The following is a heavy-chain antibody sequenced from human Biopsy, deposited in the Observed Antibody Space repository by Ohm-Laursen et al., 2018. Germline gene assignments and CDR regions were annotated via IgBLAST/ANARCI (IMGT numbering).Heavy chain of an antibody. CDR2: IYDRGST. Sequence: TLSLPCTVSGDSVSSGSFYWTWIRQHPEQGLEYIGYIYDRGSTANYNPSLESRVTMSVDMPKNQFSLKLSSVTASDTAIYYCARGMRSSGWPYFDSWGQGTLVTVSS. J-gene: IGHJ4*02. CDR1: GDSVSSGSFY. CDR3: ARGMRSSGWPYFDS. D-gene: IGHD6-19*01. V-gene: IGHV4-61*01.